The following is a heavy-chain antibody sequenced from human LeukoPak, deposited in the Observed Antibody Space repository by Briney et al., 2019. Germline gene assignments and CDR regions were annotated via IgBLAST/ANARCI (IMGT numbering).Heavy chain of an antibody. D-gene: IGHD6-13*01. Sequence: PGGSLRLSCAASGFTFDDYAMHWVRQAPGKGLEWVSGISWNSGSIGYADSVKGRLTISRDNSKSTLYLQMNSLRVEDTAVYYCAKDLGRVAAAGGGIDYWGQGTLVTVSS. CDR1: GFTFDDYA. CDR2: ISWNSGSI. V-gene: IGHV3-9*01. CDR3: AKDLGRVAAAGGGIDY. J-gene: IGHJ4*02.